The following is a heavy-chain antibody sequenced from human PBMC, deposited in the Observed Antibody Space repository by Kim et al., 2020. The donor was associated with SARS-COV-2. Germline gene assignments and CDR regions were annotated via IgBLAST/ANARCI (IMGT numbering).Heavy chain of an antibody. D-gene: IGHD2-15*01. CDR1: GFTFSSYS. CDR2: ISSSSSYI. V-gene: IGHV3-21*01. CDR3: ARAGERNSSGGQEGHIES. J-gene: IGHJ4*02. Sequence: GGSLRLSCAASGFTFSSYSMNWVRQAPGKGLEWVSSISSSSSYIYYADSVKGRFTISRDNAKNSLYLQMNSLRAEDTAVYYCARAGERNSSGGQEGHIESWGQGALVTASS.